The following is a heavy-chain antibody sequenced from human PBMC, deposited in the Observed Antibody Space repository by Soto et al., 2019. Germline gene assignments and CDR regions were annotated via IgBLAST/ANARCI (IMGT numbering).Heavy chain of an antibody. CDR3: AADRQGYYDSSGYLR. V-gene: IGHV1-58*01. Sequence: GASVKVSCKASGFTFTSSAVQWVRQARGQRLEWIGWIVVGSGNTNYAQKFQERVTITRDMSTSTAYMELSSLRSEDTAVYYCAADRQGYYDSSGYLRWGQGTLVTVSS. J-gene: IGHJ4*02. CDR2: IVVGSGNT. CDR1: GFTFTSSA. D-gene: IGHD3-22*01.